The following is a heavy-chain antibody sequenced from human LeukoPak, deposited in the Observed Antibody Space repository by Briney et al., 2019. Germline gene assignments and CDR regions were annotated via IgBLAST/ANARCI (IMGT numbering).Heavy chain of an antibody. Sequence: QPGGSLRLSCAASGFTFSSYEMNWVRQAPGKGLEWVSYISSSGSTIYYADSVKGRFTISRDNAKNSLYLQMNSLRSDDTAVYYCARLVAVVRHRYYDSREDPDYWGQGTLVTVSS. CDR3: ARLVAVVRHRYYDSREDPDY. D-gene: IGHD3-22*01. CDR2: ISSSGSTI. CDR1: GFTFSSYE. J-gene: IGHJ4*02. V-gene: IGHV3-48*03.